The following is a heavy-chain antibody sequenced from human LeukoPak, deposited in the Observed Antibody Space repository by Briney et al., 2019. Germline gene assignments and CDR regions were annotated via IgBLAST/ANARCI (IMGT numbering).Heavy chain of an antibody. CDR2: ISYSENT. D-gene: IGHD2-2*01. CDR3: ARRRPAAMEDF. Sequence: SETLSLTCTVSGGSISSSPYYWGWIRQPPGKGLEWIATISYSENTYYNPSLKSRVTISADTSKNQFSLSLTSVTAADTAVYYCARRRPAAMEDFWGQGTLVTVSS. V-gene: IGHV4-39*01. CDR1: GGSISSSPYY. J-gene: IGHJ4*02.